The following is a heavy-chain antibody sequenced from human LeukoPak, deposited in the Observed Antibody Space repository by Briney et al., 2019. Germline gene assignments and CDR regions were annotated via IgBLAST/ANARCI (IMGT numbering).Heavy chain of an antibody. D-gene: IGHD6-13*01. V-gene: IGHV4-34*01. CDR3: ARRPRRGYSKLSWAFDI. J-gene: IGHJ3*02. CDR2: INHSGST. CDR1: GGSFSGYY. Sequence: SETLSLTCAVYGGSFSGYYWSWIRQAPGKGLEWIGEINHSGSTNYNPSLKSRVTISVDTSKNQFSLKLSSVTAADTAVYYCARRPRRGYSKLSWAFDIWDQGTMVTVSS.